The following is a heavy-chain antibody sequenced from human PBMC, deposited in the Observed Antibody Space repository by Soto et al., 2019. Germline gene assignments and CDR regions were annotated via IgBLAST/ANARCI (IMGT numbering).Heavy chain of an antibody. J-gene: IGHJ1*01. D-gene: IGHD3-22*01. CDR1: GGSISSGDYY. CDR3: ATTYYYDSSGYYSEYFQH. V-gene: IGHV4-30-4*01. CDR2: IYYSGST. Sequence: QVQLRESGPGLVKPSQTLSLTCTVSGGSISSGDYYWSWIRQPPGKGLEWIGYIYYSGSTYYNPSLKSRVTISVDTSKNQFSLKLSSVTAADTAVYYCATTYYYDSSGYYSEYFQHWGQGTLVTVSS.